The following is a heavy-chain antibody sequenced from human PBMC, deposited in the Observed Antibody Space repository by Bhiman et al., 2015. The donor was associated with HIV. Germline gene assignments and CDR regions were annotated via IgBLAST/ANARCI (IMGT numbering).Heavy chain of an antibody. CDR3: ARVFHYGSGTYYKTSLDY. D-gene: IGHD3-10*01. CDR2: ISSGGSTI. CDR1: GFTFSAYN. V-gene: IGHV3-11*04. J-gene: IGHJ4*02. Sequence: VQLVESGGGLVKPGGSLRLSCAVSGFTFSAYNMNWVRQAPGKGLEWVSYISSGGSTIYYADSVKGRFTISRDNAKNSLYLQMNSLRAEDTAVYYCARVFHYGSGTYYKTSLDYWGQGTLVTVSS.